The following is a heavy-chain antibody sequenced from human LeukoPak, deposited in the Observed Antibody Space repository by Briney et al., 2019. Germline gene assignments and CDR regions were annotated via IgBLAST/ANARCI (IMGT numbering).Heavy chain of an antibody. CDR3: ARGLGVVVVAATREHAFDI. J-gene: IGHJ3*02. D-gene: IGHD2-15*01. Sequence: PGGSLRLSCSASGFTVSSNYMSWVRQAPGKGLEWVSVIYSGGSTYYADSVKGRFTISRDNSKNTLYLQMNSLRAEDTAVYYCARGLGVVVVAATREHAFDIWGQGTMVTVSS. CDR1: GFTVSSNY. V-gene: IGHV3-66*01. CDR2: IYSGGST.